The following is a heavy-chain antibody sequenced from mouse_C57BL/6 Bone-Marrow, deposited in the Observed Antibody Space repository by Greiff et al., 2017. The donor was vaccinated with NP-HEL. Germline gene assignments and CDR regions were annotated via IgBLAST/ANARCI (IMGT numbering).Heavy chain of an antibody. V-gene: IGHV1-61*01. CDR1: GYTFTSYW. CDR2: IYPSDSET. CDR3: ARTLRGYFDV. Sequence: QVQLQQPGAELVRPGSSVKLSCKASGYTFTSYWMDWVKQRPGQGLEWIGNIYPSDSETHYNQKFKGKATLTVDTSSSTAYMQLSSLTSEDSAVYYCARTLRGYFDVWGTGTTVTVSS. D-gene: IGHD1-1*01. J-gene: IGHJ1*03.